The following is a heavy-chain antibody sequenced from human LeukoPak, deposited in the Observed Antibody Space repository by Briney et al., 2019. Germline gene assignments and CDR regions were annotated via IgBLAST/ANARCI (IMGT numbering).Heavy chain of an antibody. CDR1: GFTFSSYT. CDR3: ARDTDYYGSGSYFDS. J-gene: IGHJ4*02. D-gene: IGHD3-10*01. V-gene: IGHV3-21*01. Sequence: GGSLRLSCAASGFTFSSYTMNWVRQAPGKGLEWVSSISSSSSYIYHADSVKGQFTISRDNSKNTLYLQMNSLRAEDTAVYYCARDTDYYGSGSYFDSWGQGTLVTVSS. CDR2: ISSSSSYI.